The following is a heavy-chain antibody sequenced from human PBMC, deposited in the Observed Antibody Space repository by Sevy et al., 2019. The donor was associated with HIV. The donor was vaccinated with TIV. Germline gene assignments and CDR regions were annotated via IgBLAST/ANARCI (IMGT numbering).Heavy chain of an antibody. CDR3: ATLEYFYDTSGYSSGDY. Sequence: ASVKVSCKVSGYTLSDLSMYWVRQAPGKGLEWMGGFDPEDGETIYALKFQGRVTMTEETSTDTAYMELSSLRSEDTAVYYCATLEYFYDTSGYSSGDYWGQGTLVTVSS. V-gene: IGHV1-24*01. J-gene: IGHJ4*02. CDR2: FDPEDGET. D-gene: IGHD3-22*01. CDR1: GYTLSDLS.